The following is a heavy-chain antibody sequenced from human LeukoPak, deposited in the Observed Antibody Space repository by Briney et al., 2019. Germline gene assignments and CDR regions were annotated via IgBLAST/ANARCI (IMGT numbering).Heavy chain of an antibody. CDR2: IYYSGST. Sequence: SETLSPTCTVSGVSISSYYWSWIRQPPGKGLEWMGYIYYSGSTNYNPSLKSRVTISVDTSKNQFSLKLSSVTAADTAVYYCASEGAVAGTGAGVLYWGQGTLVTVSS. V-gene: IGHV4-59*08. CDR1: GVSISSYY. J-gene: IGHJ4*02. D-gene: IGHD6-19*01. CDR3: ASEGAVAGTGAGVLY.